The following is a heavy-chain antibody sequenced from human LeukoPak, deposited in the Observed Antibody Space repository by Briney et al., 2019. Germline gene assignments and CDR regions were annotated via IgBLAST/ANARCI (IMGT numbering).Heavy chain of an antibody. D-gene: IGHD2-15*01. CDR2: ISSSSSYT. V-gene: IGHV3-11*05. CDR1: GFTFSDYY. CDR3: ARVGEHCSGGGCYGY. Sequence: PGGSLRLSCAASGFTFSDYYMSWIRQAPGKGLEWVSYISSSSSYTNYADSVKGRFTISRDNAKNSLYLQMNSLGAEDTAVYYCARVGEHCSGGGCYGYWGQGTLVTVSS. J-gene: IGHJ4*02.